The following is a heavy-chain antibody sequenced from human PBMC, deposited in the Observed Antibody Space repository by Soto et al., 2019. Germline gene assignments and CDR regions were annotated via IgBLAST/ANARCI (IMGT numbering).Heavy chain of an antibody. CDR1: GFTFSSYS. D-gene: IGHD2-15*01. Sequence: EVQLVESGGGLVQPGGSLRLSCAASGFTFSSYSMNWVRQAPGKGLEWVSYISSSSSTIYYADSVKGRFTISRDNAKNSLYLQMNSLRDEDTAVYYCARDSPRYCSCGSCYDWFDPWGQGTLVTVSS. J-gene: IGHJ5*02. CDR3: ARDSPRYCSCGSCYDWFDP. CDR2: ISSSSSTI. V-gene: IGHV3-48*02.